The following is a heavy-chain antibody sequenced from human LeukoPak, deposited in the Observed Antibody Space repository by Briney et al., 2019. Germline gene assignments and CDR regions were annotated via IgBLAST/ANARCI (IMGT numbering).Heavy chain of an antibody. CDR3: AGSPSSGWYLEAFDI. V-gene: IGHV4-39*07. CDR2: IYYSGST. D-gene: IGHD6-19*01. J-gene: IGHJ3*02. Sequence: TSETLSLTCTVSGGSISSSSYYWGWIRQPPGKGLEWIGSIYYSGSTNYNPSLKSRVTISVDTSKNQFSLKLSSVTAADTAVYYCAGSPSSGWYLEAFDIWGQGTMVTVSS. CDR1: GGSISSSSYY.